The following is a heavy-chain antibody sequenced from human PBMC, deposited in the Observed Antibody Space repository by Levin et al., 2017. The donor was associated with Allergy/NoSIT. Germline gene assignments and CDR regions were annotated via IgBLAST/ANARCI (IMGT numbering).Heavy chain of an antibody. CDR3: ARDPPHSGSYLQFDP. Sequence: ASVKVSCKASGYTFTSYGISWVRQAPGQGLEWMGWISAYNGNTNYAQKLQGRVTMTTDTSTSTAYMELRSLRSDDTAVYYCARDPPHSGSYLQFDPWGQGTLVTVSS. D-gene: IGHD1-26*01. CDR2: ISAYNGNT. J-gene: IGHJ5*02. CDR1: GYTFTSYG. V-gene: IGHV1-18*01.